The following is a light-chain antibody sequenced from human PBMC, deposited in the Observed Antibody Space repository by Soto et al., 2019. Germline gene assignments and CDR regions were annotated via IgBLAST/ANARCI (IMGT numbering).Light chain of an antibody. CDR1: QSISSY. J-gene: IGKJ3*01. CDR3: QQRYSSPFT. Sequence: DIQMTQSPSSLSASVGDRVTITCRASQSISSYLTWYQQKPGKAPRLLIYAASNLQSGVPSRFSGSGSGTDFTLTISSLEPEDFAIYYCQQRYSSPFTFGAGTKVDIK. V-gene: IGKV1-39*01. CDR2: AAS.